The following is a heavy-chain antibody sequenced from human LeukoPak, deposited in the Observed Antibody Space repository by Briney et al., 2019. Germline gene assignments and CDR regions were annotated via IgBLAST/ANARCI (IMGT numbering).Heavy chain of an antibody. D-gene: IGHD3-22*01. V-gene: IGHV3-33*06. J-gene: IGHJ4*02. CDR2: IWYDGSNK. CDR1: GFTFSSYG. CDR3: AKGDYYDSSGYYGY. Sequence: GGSLRLSCAASGFTFSSYGMHWVRQAPGKGLEWVAVIWYDGSNKYYADSVKGRFTISRDNSKNTLYLQMNSLRAEDTAVYYCAKGDYYDSSGYYGYWGQGTLVTVS.